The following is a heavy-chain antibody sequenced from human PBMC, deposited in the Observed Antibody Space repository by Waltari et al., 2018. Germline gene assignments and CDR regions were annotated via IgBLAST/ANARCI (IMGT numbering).Heavy chain of an antibody. CDR3: VTDDPGLGLDV. D-gene: IGHD7-27*01. V-gene: IGHV3-74*01. CDR2: INSDGRST. Sequence: EVQLVESGGGLVHPGGSLRPSCEASGFIFTNYWMHWVRQDPGKGLVWVAHINSDGRSTTYGDSVRGRFTITRDNARNTLYLQMTSLRAEDTAVYFCVTDDPGLGLDVWGQGTTVTVSS. J-gene: IGHJ6*02. CDR1: GFIFTNYW.